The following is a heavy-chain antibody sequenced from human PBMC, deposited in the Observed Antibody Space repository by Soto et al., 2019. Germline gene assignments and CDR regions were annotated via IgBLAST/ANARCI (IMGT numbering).Heavy chain of an antibody. CDR1: GFTFGTYA. V-gene: IGHV3-23*01. D-gene: IGHD6-13*01. J-gene: IGHJ4*02. CDR2: ISDSGDSS. CDR3: AKGFGSSWSYFDY. Sequence: GGSLRLSCGRSGFTFGTYAMSWVRQAPGKGLERVAGISDSGDSSYHADSVKGRFTISRDNSRNTLYLQMISLRAEDTAVYYCAKGFGSSWSYFDYWGQGALVTVSS.